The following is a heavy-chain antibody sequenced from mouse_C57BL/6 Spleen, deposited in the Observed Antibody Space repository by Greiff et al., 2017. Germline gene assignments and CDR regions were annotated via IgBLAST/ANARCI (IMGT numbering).Heavy chain of an antibody. D-gene: IGHD1-1*01. J-gene: IGHJ3*01. CDR1: GFTFSDYG. CDR3: ARTLYYGSSPFAY. CDR2: ISSGSSTI. V-gene: IGHV5-17*01. Sequence: EVHLVESGGGLVKPGGSLKLSCAASGFTFSDYGMHWVRQAPEKGLEWVAYISSGSSTIYYADTVKGRFTISRDNAKNTLFLQMTSLRSEDTAMYYCARTLYYGSSPFAYWGQGTLVTVSA.